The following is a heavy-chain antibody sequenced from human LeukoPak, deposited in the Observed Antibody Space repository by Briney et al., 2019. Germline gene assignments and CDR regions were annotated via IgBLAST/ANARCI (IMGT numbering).Heavy chain of an antibody. CDR2: ISPTGTT. CDR1: GFTFSSYA. D-gene: IGHD5-18*01. J-gene: IGHJ4*02. V-gene: IGHV3-23*01. CDR3: AKPRVDSGTGSSYGHGLDY. Sequence: HPGGSLRLSCAASGFTFSSYAMTWVRQAPGKGLEWVSSISPTGTTYCADSVKGRFTVSRDNSKNTLFLQMDSLRADDTAVYYCAKPRVDSGTGSSYGHGLDYWGQGTLVSVSS.